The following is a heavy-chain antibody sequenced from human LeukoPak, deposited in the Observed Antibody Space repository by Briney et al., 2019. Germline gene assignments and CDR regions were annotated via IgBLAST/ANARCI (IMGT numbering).Heavy chain of an antibody. CDR2: IYYSGST. CDR3: ARGHYGGNSYYYYYMDV. Sequence: PSETLSLTCTVSGGSISSYYWSWIRQPPGKGLEWIGYIYYSGSTNYNPSLKSRVTISVDTSKNQFSLKLSSVTAADTAVYYCARGHYGGNSYYYYYMDVWGKGTTVTVSS. D-gene: IGHD4-23*01. CDR1: GGSISSYY. J-gene: IGHJ6*03. V-gene: IGHV4-59*08.